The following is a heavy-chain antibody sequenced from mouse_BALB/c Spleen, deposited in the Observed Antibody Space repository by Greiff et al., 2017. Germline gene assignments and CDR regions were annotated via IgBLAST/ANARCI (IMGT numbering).Heavy chain of an antibody. V-gene: IGHV5-9-4*01. Sequence: DVMLVESGGGLVKPGGSLKLSCAASGFTFSSYAMPWVRQSPEKRLEWVAEISSGGSYTYYPDTVTGRFTISRDNTTNTLYLGMSSLRSEDTTMYYSAIYLCGSSYGYAMDYWGQGTSVTVSS. CDR2: ISSGGSYT. CDR1: GFTFSSYA. CDR3: AIYLCGSSYGYAMDY. J-gene: IGHJ4*01. D-gene: IGHD1-1*01.